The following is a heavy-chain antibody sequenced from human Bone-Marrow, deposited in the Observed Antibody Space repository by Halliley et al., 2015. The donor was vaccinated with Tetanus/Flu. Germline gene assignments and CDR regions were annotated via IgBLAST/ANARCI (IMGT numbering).Heavy chain of an antibody. J-gene: IGHJ6*02. CDR1: GDSVSSNTAA. Sequence: GLVKPSEILSLTCAIFGDSVSSNTAAWTWVRQSPSRGLEWLGRTYYRSKWYNDYAASVKSRVTIKADTPKNQFSLQLNSVTPEDTGVYYWVREIYPVNYHCGLDVWGRGTTVTVSS. CDR3: VREIYPVNYHCGLDV. CDR2: TYYRSKWYN. V-gene: IGHV6-1*01.